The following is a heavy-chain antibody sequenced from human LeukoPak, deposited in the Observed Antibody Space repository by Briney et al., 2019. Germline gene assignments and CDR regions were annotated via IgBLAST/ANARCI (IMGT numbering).Heavy chain of an antibody. CDR2: TYYRSKWYN. Sequence: SRTLSLTCCLSGGSVSCNSAALNWIKPSPSRGLEWLGRTYYRSKWYNDYGLSVESRITINPDTSKNHFSLQLNSVTPEDTVVYYCATHHFHFWGQGTLVTVSS. CDR3: ATHHFHF. V-gene: IGHV6-1*01. CDR1: GGSVSCNSAA. J-gene: IGHJ4*02.